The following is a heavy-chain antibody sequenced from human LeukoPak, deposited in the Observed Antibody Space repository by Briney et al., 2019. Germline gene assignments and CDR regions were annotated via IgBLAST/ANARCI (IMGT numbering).Heavy chain of an antibody. J-gene: IGHJ6*02. CDR1: GGSISSFH. D-gene: IGHD2-15*01. CDR3: ARHVHCSGGACYRYGMDG. V-gene: IGHV4-59*08. CDR2: IYYSGST. Sequence: KPSETLSLTCTVSGGSISSFHWSWIRQPPGRGLEWIGYIYYSGSTNYNPSLISRVAISVDTSKNQFSLRLRSVTAADTAVYYCARHVHCSGGACYRYGMDGWGQGTTVTVSS.